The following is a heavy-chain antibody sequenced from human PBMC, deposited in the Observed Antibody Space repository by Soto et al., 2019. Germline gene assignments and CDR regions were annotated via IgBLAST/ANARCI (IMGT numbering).Heavy chain of an antibody. CDR3: ARGFGYCSSTSCGANYYYYYMDV. Sequence: SETLSLTCAVYGGSFSGYYWSWIRQPPGKGLEWIGEINHSGSTNYNPSLKSRVTISVDTSKNQFSLKLSSATAADTAVYYCARGFGYCSSTSCGANYYYYYMDVWGKGTTVTVSS. V-gene: IGHV4-34*01. D-gene: IGHD2-2*01. J-gene: IGHJ6*03. CDR1: GGSFSGYY. CDR2: INHSGST.